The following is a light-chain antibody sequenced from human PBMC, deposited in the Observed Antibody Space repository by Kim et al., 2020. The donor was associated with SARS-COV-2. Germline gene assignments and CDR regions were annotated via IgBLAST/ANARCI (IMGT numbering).Light chain of an antibody. CDR3: QQYLNSPYT. CDR2: GAS. V-gene: IGKV3-20*01. J-gene: IGKJ2*01. CDR1: QSLSSSY. Sequence: EIVLTQSPGPLSLSPGERATLSCRTSQSLSSSYLAWYQQKPGQGPRLLIYGASSRATGIPDRFSGSGSGTDFTLTITRLEAEDFAVYYCQQYLNSPYTFGQGTKLEI.